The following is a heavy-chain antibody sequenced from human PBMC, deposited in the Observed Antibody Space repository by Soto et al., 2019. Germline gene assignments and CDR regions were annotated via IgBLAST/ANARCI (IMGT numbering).Heavy chain of an antibody. V-gene: IGHV1-18*01. CDR3: ARDPSPLAVAGTRAFDI. D-gene: IGHD6-19*01. Sequence: ASVKVSCKASGYTFTSYGISWVRQAPGQGLEWMGWINPYNGNTNYAQKLQGRVTMTRDTPISTAYMELSSLRSDDTAVYYCARDPSPLAVAGTRAFDIWGQGTMVTVSS. CDR1: GYTFTSYG. CDR2: INPYNGNT. J-gene: IGHJ3*02.